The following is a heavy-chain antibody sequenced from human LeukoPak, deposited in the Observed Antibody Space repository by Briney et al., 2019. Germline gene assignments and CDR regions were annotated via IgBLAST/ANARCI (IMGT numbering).Heavy chain of an antibody. Sequence: SGTLSLTCAVSGGSISSSNWWSWVRQPPGKGLEWIGEIYHSGSTNYNPSLKSRFTISVDKSKNQFSLKLSSVTAADTAVYYCATVYDYVWGSYRFGSIPFDYWGQGTLVTVSS. CDR1: GGSISSSNW. CDR2: IYHSGST. J-gene: IGHJ4*02. CDR3: ATVYDYVWGSYRFGSIPFDY. D-gene: IGHD3-16*02. V-gene: IGHV4-4*02.